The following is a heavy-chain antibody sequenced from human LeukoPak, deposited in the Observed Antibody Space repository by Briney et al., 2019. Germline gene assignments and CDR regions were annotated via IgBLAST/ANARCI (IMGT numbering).Heavy chain of an antibody. CDR3: ARGLSVGYCTNAVCWTWDY. CDR1: GVSFTGYY. V-gene: IGHV4-34*01. Sequence: SETLSLTCAVYGVSFTGYYWSWIRQSPGKGLEWIGDVIHTGSTNYNPSLKSRVTFSVDTSKNQFSLKLNSVSAADTAVYLCARGLSVGYCTNAVCWTWDYCGQGALVTVSS. CDR2: VIHTGST. J-gene: IGHJ4*02. D-gene: IGHD2-8*01.